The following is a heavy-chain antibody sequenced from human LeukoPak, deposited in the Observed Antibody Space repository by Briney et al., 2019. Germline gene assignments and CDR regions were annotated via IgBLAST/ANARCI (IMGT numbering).Heavy chain of an antibody. Sequence: PGGSLRLSCAASGFTFSSYGMHWVRQAPGKGLEWVAVISYDGSNKYYADSVKGRFTISRDNSKNTLYLQMNSLRAEDTAVYYRAKDDYGDNDLDYWGQGTLVTVSS. D-gene: IGHD4-17*01. CDR3: AKDDYGDNDLDY. CDR2: ISYDGSNK. J-gene: IGHJ4*02. CDR1: GFTFSSYG. V-gene: IGHV3-30*18.